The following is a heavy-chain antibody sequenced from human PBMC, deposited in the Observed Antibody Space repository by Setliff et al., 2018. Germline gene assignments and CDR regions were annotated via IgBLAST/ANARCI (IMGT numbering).Heavy chain of an antibody. J-gene: IGHJ4*02. V-gene: IGHV1-18*01. CDR3: ARGRDPAYYYDSGGYYWDY. CDR2: ISPYNGKT. D-gene: IGHD3-22*01. CDR1: GYTSLNYG. Sequence: GASVKVSCKASGYTSLNYGIAWVRQAPGQGLEWMGWISPYNGKTNHAQNLQGRVAMTTDTSTSTAYMELRSLRSDDTAVYYCARGRDPAYYYDSGGYYWDYWGQGTLVTVS.